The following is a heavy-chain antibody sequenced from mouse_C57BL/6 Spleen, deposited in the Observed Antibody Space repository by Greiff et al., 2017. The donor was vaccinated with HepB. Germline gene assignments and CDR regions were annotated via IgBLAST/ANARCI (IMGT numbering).Heavy chain of an antibody. J-gene: IGHJ4*01. CDR2: ISSGSSTI. D-gene: IGHD4-1*01. CDR1: GFTFSDYG. CDR3: ARDWDGAMDY. V-gene: IGHV5-17*01. Sequence: VQLKESGGGLVKPGGSLKLSCAASGFTFSDYGMHWVRQAPEKGLEWVAYISSGSSTIYYADTVKGRFTISRDNAKNTLFLQMTSLRSEDTAMYYCARDWDGAMDYWGQGTSVTVSS.